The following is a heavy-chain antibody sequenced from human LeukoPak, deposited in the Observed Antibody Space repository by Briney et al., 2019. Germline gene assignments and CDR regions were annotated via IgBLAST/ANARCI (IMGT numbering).Heavy chain of an antibody. Sequence: SVKVSCKASGGTFSSYAISWVRQAPGQGLEWMGRIIPILGIANYAQEFQGRVTITADKSTSTAYMELSSLRSEDTAVYYCARGGRAARLCDYWGQGTLVTVSS. CDR1: GGTFSSYA. CDR2: IIPILGIA. V-gene: IGHV1-69*04. J-gene: IGHJ4*02. D-gene: IGHD2-2*01. CDR3: ARGGRAARLCDY.